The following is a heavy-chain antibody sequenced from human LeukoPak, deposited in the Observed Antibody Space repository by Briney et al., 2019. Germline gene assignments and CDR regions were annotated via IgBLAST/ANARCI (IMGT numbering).Heavy chain of an antibody. V-gene: IGHV3-30-3*01. J-gene: IGHJ6*02. CDR3: ARTPLWNYYYGMDV. D-gene: IGHD3-10*01. Sequence: AGGSLRLSCAASGFTFGSYAMHWVRQAPGKGLEWVAVISYDGSNKYYADSVKGRFTISRDNSKNTLYLQMNSLRAEDTAVYYCARTPLWNYYYGMDVWGQGTTVTVSS. CDR2: ISYDGSNK. CDR1: GFTFGSYA.